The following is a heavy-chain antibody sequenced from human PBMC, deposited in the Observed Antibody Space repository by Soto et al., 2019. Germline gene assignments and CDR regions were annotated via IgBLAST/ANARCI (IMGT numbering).Heavy chain of an antibody. Sequence: QVQLVQSGAEVKKPGASVKVSCKASGYTFTSYGISWVRQAPGQGLEWMGWISAYNGNTNYAQKLQGRVTMTTDTCTSTAYRELRSLRSDDTAVYYCARASVTASAGTPYYYYMDVWGKGTTVTVSS. CDR1: GYTFTSYG. CDR3: ARASVTASAGTPYYYYMDV. V-gene: IGHV1-18*01. J-gene: IGHJ6*03. CDR2: ISAYNGNT. D-gene: IGHD6-13*01.